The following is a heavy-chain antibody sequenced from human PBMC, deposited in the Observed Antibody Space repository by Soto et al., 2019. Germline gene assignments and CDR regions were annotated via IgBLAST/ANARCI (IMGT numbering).Heavy chain of an antibody. CDR2: ISAYNGNT. V-gene: IGHV1-18*01. J-gene: IGHJ4*02. CDR1: GYTFTSYV. Sequence: QVQLVQSGAEVKKPGASVKVSCKASGYTFTSYVISWVRQAPGQGLEWMEWISAYNGNTNYAQKLPGRVTMTTHSSTSPAYMELRSLRSDDTAVYYCARDRGGRYCGDGRFAYWGQGTLVTVSS. CDR3: ARDRGGRYCGDGRFAY. D-gene: IGHD1-26*01.